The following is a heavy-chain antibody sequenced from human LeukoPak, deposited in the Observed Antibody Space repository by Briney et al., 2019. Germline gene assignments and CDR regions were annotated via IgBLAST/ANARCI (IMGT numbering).Heavy chain of an antibody. CDR1: AFTFDDYG. CDR3: ARDGYNSGLYYFDY. Sequence: GGSLRLSCAASAFTFDDYGMSWVRQAPGKGLEWVSGINWNGGSTGYADSVKGRFTISRDNAKNSLYLQMNSLRAEDTALYYCARDGYNSGLYYFDYWGQGTLVTVSS. CDR2: INWNGGST. D-gene: IGHD5-24*01. V-gene: IGHV3-20*04. J-gene: IGHJ4*02.